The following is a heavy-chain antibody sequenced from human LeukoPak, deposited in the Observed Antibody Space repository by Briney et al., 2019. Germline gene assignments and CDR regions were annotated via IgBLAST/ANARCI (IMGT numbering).Heavy chain of an antibody. CDR2: MDPGGIEK. J-gene: IGHJ4*02. Sequence: GGSLRLSCAASGFTFNIHWMTWVRQAPGRGLEWVANMDPGGIEKSYVDSVKGRFTISRDNAKKLVFLQMNSLRAEDTAVYYCARPIVGISETIVSWGQGTLVTVSS. CDR1: GFTFNIHW. V-gene: IGHV3-7*01. D-gene: IGHD1-14*01. CDR3: ARPIVGISETIVS.